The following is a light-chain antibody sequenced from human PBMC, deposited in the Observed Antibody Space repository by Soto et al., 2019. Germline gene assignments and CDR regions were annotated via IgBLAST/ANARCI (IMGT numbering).Light chain of an antibody. CDR2: SNN. V-gene: IGLV1-44*01. CDR3: AAWDDSLSGL. Sequence: QPVLTQPPSASGTPGQRITISCSGSSSNIGSNTVNWYQQLPGTAPKLLIYSNNQRPSGVPDRFSGSKSGTSASLAISGLQSEDEADYYCAAWDDSLSGLFGGGTQLTVL. CDR1: SSNIGSNT. J-gene: IGLJ2*01.